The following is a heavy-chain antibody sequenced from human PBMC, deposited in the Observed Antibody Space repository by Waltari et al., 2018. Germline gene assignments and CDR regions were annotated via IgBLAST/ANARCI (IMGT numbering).Heavy chain of an antibody. V-gene: IGHV4-34*01. D-gene: IGHD3-10*01. CDR3: ARARITMVRGVRSFGY. Sequence: QVQLQQWGAGLLKPSETLSLTCAVSGGSFSGYYWSWIRQPLGKGLGWIGEINHSESTNDTPPRKSRFTISVDTSNNQFSRKLSSVTAADTAVYYCARARITMVRGVRSFGYWGQGTLVTVSS. CDR2: INHSEST. J-gene: IGHJ4*02. CDR1: GGSFSGYY.